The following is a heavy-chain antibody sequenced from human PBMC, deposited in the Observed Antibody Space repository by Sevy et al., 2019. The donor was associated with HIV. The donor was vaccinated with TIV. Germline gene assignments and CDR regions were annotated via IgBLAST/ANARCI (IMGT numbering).Heavy chain of an antibody. Sequence: SQTLSLTCAISGDTVSNNSGAWNWIRQSPSRGLEWLGRTYYRSKWFYDYAVSVKSRIAINPDTTKNQISLQLKSVTPEDTAVYYCAREQWLSGNGVDPWGQATLVTVSS. V-gene: IGHV6-1*01. CDR3: AREQWLSGNGVDP. CDR2: TYYRSKWFY. CDR1: GDTVSNNSGA. D-gene: IGHD6-19*01. J-gene: IGHJ5*02.